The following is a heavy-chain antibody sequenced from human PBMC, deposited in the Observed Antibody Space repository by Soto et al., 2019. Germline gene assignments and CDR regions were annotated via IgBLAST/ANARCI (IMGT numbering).Heavy chain of an antibody. D-gene: IGHD4-17*01. CDR3: ARRLTKTVSPLGY. Sequence: GWSLRLSCSASGFTFTSFAIHWVRQAPGKGLEWVAVISENGVNKYSAESVRGRFVISRDNSKNTVELEMNSLRPEDTAIYFCARRLTKTVSPLGYWGQGTLVTVSS. V-gene: IGHV3-30*09. CDR2: ISENGVNK. CDR1: GFTFTSFA. J-gene: IGHJ4*02.